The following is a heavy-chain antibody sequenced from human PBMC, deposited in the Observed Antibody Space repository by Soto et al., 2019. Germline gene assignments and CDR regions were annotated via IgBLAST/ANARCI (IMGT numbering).Heavy chain of an antibody. CDR2: IFYLGSS. J-gene: IGHJ5*02. CDR1: GDSIISSDFY. V-gene: IGHV4-39*01. Sequence: SETLSLSCTVSGDSIISSDFYWGWVRQPPGKGLEWIGSIFYLGSSYYNPSLKSRVTMSVDTSKNQFSLRLRSVTAADTALYFCARHSLALRKNNWFDPWGQGIMVTVSS. D-gene: IGHD3-3*02. CDR3: ARHSLALRKNNWFDP.